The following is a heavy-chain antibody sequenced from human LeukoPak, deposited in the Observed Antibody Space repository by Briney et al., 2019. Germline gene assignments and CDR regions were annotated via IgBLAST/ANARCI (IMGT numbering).Heavy chain of an antibody. V-gene: IGHV3-11*01. D-gene: IGHD2-15*01. Sequence: KPGGSLRLSCAASGFTFSDYYMSWIRQAPGKGLEWVSYISSSGSTIYYADSVKGRFTISRDNSKNMVYLQMNTLRADDTAVYYCAKSVVVITFRFDDWGQGALVTVSS. CDR3: AKSVVVITFRFDD. CDR2: ISSSGSTI. CDR1: GFTFSDYY. J-gene: IGHJ4*02.